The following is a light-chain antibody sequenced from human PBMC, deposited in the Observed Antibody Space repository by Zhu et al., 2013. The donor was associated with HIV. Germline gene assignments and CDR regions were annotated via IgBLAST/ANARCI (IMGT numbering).Light chain of an antibody. CDR3: QHYNIWPLT. J-gene: IGKJ4*01. V-gene: IGKV3-15*01. CDR2: GAS. Sequence: EIVMTRSPATLSVSPGERATLSCRASQSVSSNLAWYQQKPGQAPRLLIYGASTRATDIPARFSGSGSGTEFTLTISSLQSEDFAVYYCQHYNIWPLTFGGGTEVEIK. CDR1: QSVSSN.